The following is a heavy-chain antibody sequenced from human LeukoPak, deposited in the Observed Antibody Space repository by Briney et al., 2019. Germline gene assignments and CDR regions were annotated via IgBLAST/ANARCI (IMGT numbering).Heavy chain of an antibody. V-gene: IGHV3-30*18. CDR3: AKGGYYYDSSGYSFDY. J-gene: IGHJ4*02. Sequence: PGGSLRLSCAASGFTFSNAWMSWVRQAPGKGLEWVAVISYDGSNKYYADSVKGRFTISRDNSKNTLYLQMNSLRAEDTAVYYCAKGGYYYDSSGYSFDYWGQGTLVTVSS. CDR1: GFTFSNAW. D-gene: IGHD3-22*01. CDR2: ISYDGSNK.